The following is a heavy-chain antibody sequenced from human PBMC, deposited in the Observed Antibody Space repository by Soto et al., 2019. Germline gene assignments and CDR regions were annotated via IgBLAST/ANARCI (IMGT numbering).Heavy chain of an antibody. CDR1: GFTFSSYA. D-gene: IGHD3-22*01. J-gene: IGHJ5*02. CDR2: ISGSGGST. CDR3: AKDQEVVVIALFDP. Sequence: PGGFLRLSCAASGFTFSSYAMSWVRQAPGKGLEWVSAISGSGGSTYYADSVKGRFTISRDNSKNTLYLQMNSLRAEDTAVYYCAKDQEVVVIALFDPWGQGTLVTVSS. V-gene: IGHV3-23*01.